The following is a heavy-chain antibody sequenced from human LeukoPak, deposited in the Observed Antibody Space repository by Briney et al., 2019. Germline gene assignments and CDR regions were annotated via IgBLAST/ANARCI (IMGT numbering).Heavy chain of an antibody. CDR1: GGSFSGYY. CDR3: ARPLNDGSGSPYYFDY. Sequence: PSETLSLTCAVYGGSFSGYYWSWLRQPPGKGLEWLGEINHSGSTNYNPSLKSRVTISVDTSKNQFSLKLSSVTAADTAVYYCARPLNDGSGSPYYFDYWGQGTLVTVSS. CDR2: INHSGST. D-gene: IGHD3-10*01. V-gene: IGHV4-34*01. J-gene: IGHJ4*02.